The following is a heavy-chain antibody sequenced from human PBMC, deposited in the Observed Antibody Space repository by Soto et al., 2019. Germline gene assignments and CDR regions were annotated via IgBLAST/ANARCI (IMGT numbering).Heavy chain of an antibody. D-gene: IGHD3-10*01. V-gene: IGHV1-46*04. J-gene: IGHJ6*02. CDR2: INPSGGST. CDR1: GYTFTSYY. CDR3: ARERVEGITMVRGVPLYYGMDV. Sequence: QVQLVQSGAEGKKPGASVKVSCKASGYTFTSYYMHWVRQAPGQGLEWMGIINPSGGSTSYAQKLQGRVTRTRDTSTGTVYMELSSLRSEDTAVYYCARERVEGITMVRGVPLYYGMDVWGQGTTVTVSS.